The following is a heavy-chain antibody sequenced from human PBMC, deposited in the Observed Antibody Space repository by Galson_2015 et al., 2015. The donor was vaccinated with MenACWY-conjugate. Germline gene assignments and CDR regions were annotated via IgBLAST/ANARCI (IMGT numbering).Heavy chain of an antibody. V-gene: IGHV4-39*07. J-gene: IGHJ3*02. CDR3: ARTISSDLGTRAFDI. CDR2: VYESGNT. CDR1: GGSISYSSYY. Sequence: ETLSLTCNVSGGSISYSSYYWGWIRQPPGKGLEWIGSVYESGNTYYNPSLRSRLTLSLDSSKNQFFLNVTSVTAADTAIYFCARTISSDLGTRAFDIWGHGTTVTVSS. D-gene: IGHD3-3*01.